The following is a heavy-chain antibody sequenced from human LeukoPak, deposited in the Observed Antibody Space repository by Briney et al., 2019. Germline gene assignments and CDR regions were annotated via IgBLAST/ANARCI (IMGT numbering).Heavy chain of an antibody. D-gene: IGHD5-18*01. CDR1: GFTFSSYA. CDR2: ISGSGGST. J-gene: IGHJ4*02. CDR3: AKGGRGYSYGPTQGYFDY. V-gene: IGHV3-23*01. Sequence: GGSLRLSCAASGFTFSSYAMSWVRLAPGKGLEWVSAISGSGGSTYYADSVKGRFTISRDNSKNTLYLQMNSLRAEDTAVYYCAKGGRGYSYGPTQGYFDYWGQGTLVTVSS.